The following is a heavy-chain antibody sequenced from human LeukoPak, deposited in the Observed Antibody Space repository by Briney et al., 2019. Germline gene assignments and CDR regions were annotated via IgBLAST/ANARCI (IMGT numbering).Heavy chain of an antibody. CDR1: GFTFSSYA. V-gene: IGHV3-23*01. CDR2: ITGSAGST. J-gene: IGHJ4*02. CDR3: AEGLYYLDY. Sequence: GGSLRLSCAASGFTFSSYAMTWVRQAPGKGLEWVSGITGSAGSTYYADSVKGRFTISRDNSKNTLYLQMNSLRAEDTAVYYCAEGLYYLDYWGQGTLVTVSS.